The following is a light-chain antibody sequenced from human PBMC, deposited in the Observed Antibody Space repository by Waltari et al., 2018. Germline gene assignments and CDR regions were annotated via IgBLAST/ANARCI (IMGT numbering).Light chain of an antibody. V-gene: IGLV2-23*03. CDR2: EGS. CDR1: SRDIGGYNL. CDR3: CSFASPNTVI. J-gene: IGLJ2*01. Sequence: QSALTQPASVSGSPGQSLTIPCSGTSRDIGGYNLVSWYQQPPGRAPKLLVYEGSKRPSGVSSRFSGAKSGNTASLTISGLQAEDEANYYCCSFASPNTVIFGGGTKLTVL.